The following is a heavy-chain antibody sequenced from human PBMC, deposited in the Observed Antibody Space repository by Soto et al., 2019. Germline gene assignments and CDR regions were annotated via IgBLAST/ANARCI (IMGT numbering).Heavy chain of an antibody. CDR1: GGTLSSYA. CDR2: IIPIFGTA. Sequence: QVQLVQSGAEVKKPGSSVKVSCKASGGTLSSYAISWVRQAPGQGLEWMGGIIPIFGTANYAQKFQGRVTITADESTSTAYMELSSLRYEYTAVYYCASQSSGSYYDPYYHYGMDVWGQGTTVTVSS. V-gene: IGHV1-69*01. D-gene: IGHD3-10*01. J-gene: IGHJ6*02. CDR3: ASQSSGSYYDPYYHYGMDV.